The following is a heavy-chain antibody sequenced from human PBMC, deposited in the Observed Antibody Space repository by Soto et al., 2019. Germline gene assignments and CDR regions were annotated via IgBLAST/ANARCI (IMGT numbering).Heavy chain of an antibody. Sequence: GGSLRLSCAASGFTFSSFAMSWVRQAPGKGLEWVSGISGGGGSTYYADSVKGRFTIYRDNSKITLYLQMNSLRAEDTAVYYCAKALGDFYYYGMDVWGQGTTVTVSS. CDR1: GFTFSSFA. V-gene: IGHV3-23*01. CDR3: AKALGDFYYYGMDV. J-gene: IGHJ6*02. CDR2: ISGGGGST. D-gene: IGHD4-17*01.